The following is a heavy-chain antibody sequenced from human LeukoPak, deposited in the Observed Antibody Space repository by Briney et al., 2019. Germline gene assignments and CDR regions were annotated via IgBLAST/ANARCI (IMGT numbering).Heavy chain of an antibody. V-gene: IGHV1-2*02. CDR3: ARVDSSGWHRGFYYYYGMDV. D-gene: IGHD6-19*01. Sequence: GASVKVSCKASGYTFTAYYMHWVRQAPGQGLEWMGWINPNSGGTNYAQKFQGRVTMTRDTSTSTAYMELRSLRSDDTAVYYCARVDSSGWHRGFYYYYGMDVWGQGTTVTVSS. CDR1: GYTFTAYY. CDR2: INPNSGGT. J-gene: IGHJ6*02.